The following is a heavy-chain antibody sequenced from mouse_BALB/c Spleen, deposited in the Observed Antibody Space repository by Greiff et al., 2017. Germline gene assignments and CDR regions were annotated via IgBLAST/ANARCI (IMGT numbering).Heavy chain of an antibody. CDR3: TAQDYDWFAY. Sequence: EVMLVESGGGLVQPGGSMKLSCVASGFTFSSYWMSWVRQSPEKGLEWVAEIRLKSDNYATHYAESVKGKFTISRDDSKSRLYLQMNSLRAEDTGIYYCTAQDYDWFAYWGQGTLVTVSA. CDR1: GFTFSSYW. CDR2: IRLKSDNYAT. D-gene: IGHD2-4*01. J-gene: IGHJ3*01. V-gene: IGHV6-3*01.